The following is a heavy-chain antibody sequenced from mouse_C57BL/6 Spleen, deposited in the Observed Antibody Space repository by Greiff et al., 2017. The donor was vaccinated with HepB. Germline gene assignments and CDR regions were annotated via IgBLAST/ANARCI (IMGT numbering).Heavy chain of an antibody. CDR3: ARAYYTHYYAMDY. V-gene: IGHV1-59*01. CDR2: IDPSDSYT. Sequence: QVHVKQPGAELVRPGPSVKLSCKASGYTFTSYWMHWVKQRPGQGLEWIGVIDPSDSYTNYNQKFKGKATLTVDTSSSTAYMQLSSLTSEDSAVYYCARAYYTHYYAMDYWGQGTSVTVSS. J-gene: IGHJ4*01. CDR1: GYTFTSYW. D-gene: IGHD2-12*01.